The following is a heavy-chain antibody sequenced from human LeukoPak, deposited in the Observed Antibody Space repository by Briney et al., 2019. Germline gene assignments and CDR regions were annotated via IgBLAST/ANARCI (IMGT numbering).Heavy chain of an antibody. V-gene: IGHV1-18*01. Sequence: ASVKVSCKASGGTFSSYAISWVRQAPGQGLEWMGWISAYNGNTNYAQKLQGRVTMTTDTSMSTAYMELRSLRSDDTAVYYCARGAADLFDYWGQGTLVTVSS. CDR2: ISAYNGNT. CDR1: GGTFSSYA. J-gene: IGHJ4*02. D-gene: IGHD6-13*01. CDR3: ARGAADLFDY.